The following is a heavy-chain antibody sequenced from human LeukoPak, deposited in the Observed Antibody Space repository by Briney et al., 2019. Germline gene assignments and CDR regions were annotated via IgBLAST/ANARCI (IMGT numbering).Heavy chain of an antibody. V-gene: IGHV4-30-2*01. CDR2: IYHSGST. D-gene: IGHD6-13*01. J-gene: IGHJ4*02. Sequence: SETLSLTCAVSGGSISSGGYSWSWIRQPPGKGLEWIGYIYHSGSTYYNPSLKSRVTISVDRSKNQFSLKLSSVTAADTAVYYCAALPQYSSSWSLDYWGQGTLVIVSS. CDR1: GGSISSGGYS. CDR3: AALPQYSSSWSLDY.